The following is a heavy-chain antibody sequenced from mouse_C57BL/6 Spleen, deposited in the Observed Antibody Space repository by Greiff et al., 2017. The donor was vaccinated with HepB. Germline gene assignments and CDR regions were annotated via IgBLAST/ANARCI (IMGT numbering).Heavy chain of an antibody. J-gene: IGHJ2*01. D-gene: IGHD1-1*01. CDR1: GYTFTSYW. V-gene: IGHV1-55*01. CDR2: IYPGSGST. Sequence: QVQLQQPGAELVKPGASVKMSCKASGYTFTSYWITWVKQRSGQGLEWIGDIYPGSGSTNYNEKFRSKATLTVDTSSSTAYMQLSSLTSEDSAVYYCARGGSRSPYGYWGQGTTLTVSS. CDR3: ARGGSRSPYGY.